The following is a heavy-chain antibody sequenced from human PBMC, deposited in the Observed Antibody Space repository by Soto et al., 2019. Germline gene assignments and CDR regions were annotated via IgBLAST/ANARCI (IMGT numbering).Heavy chain of an antibody. CDR2: FDPEDGET. J-gene: IGHJ3*02. D-gene: IGHD2-21*01. Sequence: QVQLVQSGAEVKKPGASVKVSCKVSGYTLTELSMHWVRQAPGKGLEWMGGFDPEDGETIYAQKFQGRVTMTEDTSTDTAYMRLSSLISEDTAVYYCATLPSYCCVDCNAFDILGQGTMVTFSS. V-gene: IGHV1-24*01. CDR1: GYTLTELS. CDR3: ATLPSYCCVDCNAFDI.